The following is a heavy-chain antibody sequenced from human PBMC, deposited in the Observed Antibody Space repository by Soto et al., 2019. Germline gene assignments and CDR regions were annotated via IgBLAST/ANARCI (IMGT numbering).Heavy chain of an antibody. CDR2: IYHSGST. D-gene: IGHD1-26*01. CDR1: GGSISSGSYS. CDR3: ARVRPPLLFFDL. V-gene: IGHV4-30-2*01. Sequence: QLQLQESGSGLVKPSQTLSLTCAVSGGSISSGSYSWSWIRQPPGKGLEWIGYIYHSGSTYYNPSLQRRVAISVDGSKNQFSLKLSSVTAADTAMYYGARVRPPLLFFDLWGRSTLVTVSS. J-gene: IGHJ2*01.